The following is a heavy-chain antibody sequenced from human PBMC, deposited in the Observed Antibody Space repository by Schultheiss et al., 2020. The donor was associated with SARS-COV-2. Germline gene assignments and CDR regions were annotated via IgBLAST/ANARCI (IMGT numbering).Heavy chain of an antibody. Sequence: GGSLRLSCAASGFTFSSYAMSWVRQAPGKGLEWVSAISGSGGSTYYADSVKGRFTISRDNSKNTLYLQMNSLRAEDTALYYCAKDLGAARSPYYFDYWGQGTLVTVSS. CDR3: AKDLGAARSPYYFDY. D-gene: IGHD6-6*01. CDR1: GFTFSSYA. CDR2: ISGSGGST. J-gene: IGHJ4*02. V-gene: IGHV3-23*01.